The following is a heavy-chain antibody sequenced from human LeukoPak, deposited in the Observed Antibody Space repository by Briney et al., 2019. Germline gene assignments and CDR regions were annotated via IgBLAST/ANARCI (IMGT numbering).Heavy chain of an antibody. V-gene: IGHV3-23*01. Sequence: GGSLRLSCAASGFTFSSYAMSWVRQAPGKGLEWVSASSGSGGSTYYADSVKGRVTISRDNSKNTLYLQMNSLRAEDTAVYYCAKGGQWLARKYYFDYWGQGTLVTVSS. CDR1: GFTFSSYA. CDR3: AKGGQWLARKYYFDY. D-gene: IGHD6-19*01. J-gene: IGHJ4*02. CDR2: SSGSGGST.